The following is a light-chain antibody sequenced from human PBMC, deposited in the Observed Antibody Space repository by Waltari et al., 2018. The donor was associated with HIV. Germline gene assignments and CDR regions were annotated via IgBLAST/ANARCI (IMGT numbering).Light chain of an antibody. Sequence: EIVSTQSPATLSLSPGETATLSCRASQSVSSYFAWYQQKPGQAPRLLIYDASKRATGIPARFSGSGSGTDFTLTINSLEPEDFAVYYCQQRSNWPPAFGGGTKVEIK. V-gene: IGKV3-11*01. CDR2: DAS. CDR1: QSVSSY. CDR3: QQRSNWPPA. J-gene: IGKJ4*01.